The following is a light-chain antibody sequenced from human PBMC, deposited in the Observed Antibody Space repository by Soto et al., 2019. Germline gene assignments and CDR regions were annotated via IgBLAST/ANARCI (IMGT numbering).Light chain of an antibody. J-gene: IGKJ1*01. CDR2: AAS. V-gene: IGKV1-39*01. CDR3: QQSFSPLWT. CDR1: QSISNY. Sequence: DIQMTQSPSSLSASVGDRVTITCRASQSISNYLNWYQQKPGKAPKLLIYAASSMQSGVPSRFRGSGSDTDFTLTISSLQPDDSATYYCQQSFSPLWTFGQGTKVEV.